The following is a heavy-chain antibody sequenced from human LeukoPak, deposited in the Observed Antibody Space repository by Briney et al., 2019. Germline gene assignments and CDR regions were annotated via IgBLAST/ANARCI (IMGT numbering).Heavy chain of an antibody. CDR2: ISGSGGST. Sequence: GGSLRLSCAASGFTFSGHWMYWVRQAPGKGLEWVSAISGSGGSTYYADSVKGRFTISRDNSKNTLYLQMNRLRAEDTAVYYCAAAAGTGWFDPWGQGTLVTVSS. CDR1: GFTFSGHW. J-gene: IGHJ5*02. V-gene: IGHV3-23*01. CDR3: AAAAGTGWFDP. D-gene: IGHD6-13*01.